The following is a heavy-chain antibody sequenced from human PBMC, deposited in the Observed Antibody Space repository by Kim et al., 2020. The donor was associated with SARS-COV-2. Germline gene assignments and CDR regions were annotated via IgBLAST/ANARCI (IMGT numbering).Heavy chain of an antibody. CDR2: INPDNGNK. D-gene: IGHD2-15*01. CDR3: ARARYCSGGSCYSGRYFQH. V-gene: IGHV1-18*01. Sequence: ASVKVSCKASGYSFISYGISWVRQAPGQGLEWMGWINPDNGNKNYAQKFQGRVTMTADTSTSTAYMELRRLRSDDTAVYYCARARYCSGGSCYSGRYFQHWGQGTLVTVSS. J-gene: IGHJ1*01. CDR1: GYSFISYG.